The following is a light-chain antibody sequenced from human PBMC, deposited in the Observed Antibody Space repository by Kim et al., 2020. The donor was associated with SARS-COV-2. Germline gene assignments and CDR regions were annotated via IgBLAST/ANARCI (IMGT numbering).Light chain of an antibody. CDR2: KAS. V-gene: IGKV1-5*03. J-gene: IGKJ1*01. CDR3: QQYKSYPWT. Sequence: SASIGASVTIPCRASRNIATWVAWYQQKPGEAPRLLIYKASNLKSGVPSRFSGSGSGTEFTLTTDSLQADDLATYYCQQYKSYPWTFGQGTKLEI. CDR1: RNIATW.